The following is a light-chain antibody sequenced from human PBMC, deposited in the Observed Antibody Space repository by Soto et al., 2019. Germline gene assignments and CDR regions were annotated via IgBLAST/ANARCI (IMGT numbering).Light chain of an antibody. CDR1: SSDVGSYNL. CDR3: CSYAGSSAFV. J-gene: IGLJ2*01. Sequence: QSVLTQPASVSGTPGQSITISCTGTSSDVGSYNLVSWYQQHPGKAPKLMIYEVNKWPSGVSNRFSGSKSGNTASLTISGLQAEDEADYYCCSYAGSSAFVFGGGTKVTVL. V-gene: IGLV2-23*02. CDR2: EVN.